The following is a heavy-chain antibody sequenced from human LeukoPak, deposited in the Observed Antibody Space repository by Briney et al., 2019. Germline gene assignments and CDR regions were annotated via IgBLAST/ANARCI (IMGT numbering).Heavy chain of an antibody. CDR1: GFTFSSYA. CDR2: ISGSGGST. V-gene: IGHV3-23*01. CDR3: AKGYGSGSYLADY. J-gene: IGHJ4*02. Sequence: PGGSLRLSCAASGFTFSSYAMNWVRQAPGKGLEWVSAISGSGGSTYYADSVKGRFTISRDNSKNTLYLQMSSLRAEDTAVYYCAKGYGSGSYLADYWGQGTLVTVSS. D-gene: IGHD3-10*01.